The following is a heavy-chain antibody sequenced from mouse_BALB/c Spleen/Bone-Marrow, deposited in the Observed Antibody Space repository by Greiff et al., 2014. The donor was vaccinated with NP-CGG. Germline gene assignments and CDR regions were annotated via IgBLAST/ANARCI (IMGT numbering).Heavy chain of an antibody. CDR1: GYAFSSYW. V-gene: IGHV1-80*01. Sequence: VQLQQSGAELVRPGSSVKISCKASGYAFSSYWMNWVKQRPGQGLEWIGQIYPGDGDTNYNGTFKGKATLTADKSSSTAYMQLSSLTSEDSAVYFCARGDGNYPFYAMDYWGQGTSVTVSS. CDR2: IYPGDGDT. D-gene: IGHD2-1*01. J-gene: IGHJ4*01. CDR3: ARGDGNYPFYAMDY.